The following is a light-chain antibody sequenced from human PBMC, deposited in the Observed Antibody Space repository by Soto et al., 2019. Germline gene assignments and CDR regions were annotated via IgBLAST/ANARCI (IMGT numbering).Light chain of an antibody. Sequence: EIVMTQSPATLSVSPGERVTLSCRASQSISSNLAWYQQRPGQAPRLLIYGASTRATGIPARFSGSGSGTEFTLTVSSLQSEDFAIYYCHQYNNWPTFGQGTKVAIK. J-gene: IGKJ1*01. CDR3: HQYNNWPT. CDR1: QSISSN. V-gene: IGKV3-15*01. CDR2: GAS.